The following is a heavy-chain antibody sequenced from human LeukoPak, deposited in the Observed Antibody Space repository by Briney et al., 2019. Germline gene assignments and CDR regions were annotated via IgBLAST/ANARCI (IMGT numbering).Heavy chain of an antibody. CDR3: ARDSDYYGSGSYYNAWFDP. D-gene: IGHD3-10*01. CDR2: IYYSGST. V-gene: IGHV4-59*12. CDR1: GGSISSYY. Sequence: SETLSLTCTVSGGSISSYYWSWIRQPPGKGLEWIGYIYYSGSTNYNPSLKSRVTISVDTPKNQFSLKLSSVTAADTAVYYCARDSDYYGSGSYYNAWFDPWGQGTLVTVSS. J-gene: IGHJ5*02.